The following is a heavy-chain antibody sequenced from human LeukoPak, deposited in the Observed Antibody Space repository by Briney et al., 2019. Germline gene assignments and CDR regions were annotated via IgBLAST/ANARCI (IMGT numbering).Heavy chain of an antibody. CDR2: ISSSGSTI. CDR3: ARGYPVVVVAAQFDY. CDR1: GFTLSDYY. V-gene: IGHV3-11*01. J-gene: IGHJ4*02. Sequence: GGSLRLSCAASGFTLSDYYMSWIRQAPGKGLEWVSYISSSGSTIYYADSVKGRFTISRDNAKNSLYLQMNSLRAEDTAVYYCARGYPVVVVAAQFDYWGQGTLVTVSS. D-gene: IGHD2-15*01.